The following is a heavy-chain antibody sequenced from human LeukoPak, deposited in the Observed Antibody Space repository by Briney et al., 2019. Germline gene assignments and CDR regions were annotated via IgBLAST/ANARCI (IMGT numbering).Heavy chain of an antibody. CDR1: GGSISSSSYY. Sequence: PSETLSLTCTVSGGSISSSSYYWGWIRQPPGKGLEWIGSIYYSGSTYYNPSLKSRVTISVDTSKNQFSLKLSSVTAADTAVYYCARTPRPYGDYALWWFDPWGQGTLVTVPS. J-gene: IGHJ5*02. D-gene: IGHD4-17*01. V-gene: IGHV4-39*01. CDR3: ARTPRPYGDYALWWFDP. CDR2: IYYSGST.